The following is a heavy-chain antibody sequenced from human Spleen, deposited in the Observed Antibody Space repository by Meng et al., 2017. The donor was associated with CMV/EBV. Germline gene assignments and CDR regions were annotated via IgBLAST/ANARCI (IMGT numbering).Heavy chain of an antibody. CDR2: ITPFNGNT. CDR3: ASSFGTGYYPDY. CDR1: GYTFSDYF. Sequence: SVKVSCKASGYTFSDYFMHWVRQAPGQALEWMGWITPFNGNTNYAQKFQDRVTITRDRSMSTAYMELSSLRSEDTAMYYCASSFGTGYYPDYWGQGTLVTVSS. V-gene: IGHV1-45*02. J-gene: IGHJ4*02. D-gene: IGHD3/OR15-3a*01.